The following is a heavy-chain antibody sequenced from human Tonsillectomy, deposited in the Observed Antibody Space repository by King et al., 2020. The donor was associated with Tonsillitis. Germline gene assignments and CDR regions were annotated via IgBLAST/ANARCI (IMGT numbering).Heavy chain of an antibody. J-gene: IGHJ3*02. CDR3: ARADSGSYFVDI. D-gene: IGHD1-26*01. CDR2: ITPNSGDT. Sequence: QAQLVQSGAEVKKPGASVKVSCKASGYTFTGYSMHWVRQAPGQGLEWRGWITPNSGDTNYAQKFQGWVTMTRDTSISTAYMELSRLRSDDTAVYYCARADSGSYFVDIWGQGTMVTVSS. V-gene: IGHV1-2*04. CDR1: GYTFTGYS.